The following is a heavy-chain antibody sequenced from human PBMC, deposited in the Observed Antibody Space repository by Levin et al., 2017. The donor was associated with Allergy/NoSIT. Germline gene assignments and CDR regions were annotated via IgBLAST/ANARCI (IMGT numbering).Heavy chain of an antibody. J-gene: IGHJ5*02. CDR1: GYTFTTYG. CDR3: ARDTGPGGSENWFDP. V-gene: IGHV1-18*01. CDR2: ISAYNGNT. D-gene: IGHD3-10*01. Sequence: ASVKVSCKASGYTFTTYGISWVRQAPGQGLEWMGWISAYNGNTNYAQKLQGRVTMTTDTSTNTAYMELRSLRSDDTAVYYCARDTGPGGSENWFDPWGQGTLVTVSS.